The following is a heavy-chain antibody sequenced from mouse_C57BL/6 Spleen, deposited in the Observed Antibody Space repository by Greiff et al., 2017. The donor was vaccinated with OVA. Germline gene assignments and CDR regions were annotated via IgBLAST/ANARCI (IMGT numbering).Heavy chain of an antibody. CDR3: ARSYGSSYGYFDV. D-gene: IGHD1-1*01. V-gene: IGHV1-59*01. CDR2: IDPSDSYT. CDR1: GYTFTSYW. Sequence: VQLPQPGAELVRPGTSVKLSCKASGYTFTSYWMHWVKQRPGQGLEWIGVIDPSDSYTNYNQKFKGKATLTVDTSSSTAYMQLSSLTSEDSAVYYCARSYGSSYGYFDVWGTGTTVTVSS. J-gene: IGHJ1*03.